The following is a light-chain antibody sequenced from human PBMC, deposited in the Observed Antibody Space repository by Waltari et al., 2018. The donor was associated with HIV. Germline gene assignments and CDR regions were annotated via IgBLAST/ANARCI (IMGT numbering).Light chain of an antibody. J-gene: IGLJ2*01. CDR3: SSYAGSNIVL. CDR1: STDLGCYNY. V-gene: IGLV2-8*01. Sequence: QSALTQPPSASGSPGQSVTIPCTGTSTDLGCYNYVSWYQQHPGKAPKLIIYEVNKRPSGVPDRFSGSKSGDTASLTVSGLQAEDEADYYCSSYAGSNIVLFGGGTKLTVL. CDR2: EVN.